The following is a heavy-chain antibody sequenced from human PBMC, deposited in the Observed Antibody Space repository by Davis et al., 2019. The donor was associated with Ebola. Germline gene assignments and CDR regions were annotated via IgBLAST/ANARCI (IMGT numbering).Heavy chain of an antibody. D-gene: IGHD5-12*01. CDR1: GDSVSSAG. J-gene: IGHJ4*02. CDR3: ARGWLRSKFDY. Sequence: HSQTLSLTCAISGDSVSSAGWNWIRQSPSRGLAWLGRTYYKSKWYNDYAVSVKSRITINPDTSKNQFSLQLNSVTPEDTAVYYCARGWLRSKFDYWGRGTLVTVSS. CDR2: TYYKSKWYN. V-gene: IGHV6-1*01.